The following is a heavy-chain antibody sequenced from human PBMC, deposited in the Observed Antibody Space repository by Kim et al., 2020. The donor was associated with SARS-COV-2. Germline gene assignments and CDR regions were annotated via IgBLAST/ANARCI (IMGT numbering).Heavy chain of an antibody. D-gene: IGHD4-4*01. V-gene: IGHV3-30*04. J-gene: IGHJ6*02. CDR3: ARDGEATVTPRTWSYYYGMDV. CDR1: GFTFSSYA. Sequence: GGSLRLSCAASGFTFSSYAMHWVRQAPGKGLEWVAVISYDGSNKYYADSVKGRFTISRDNSKNTLYLQMNSLRAEDTAVYYCARDGEATVTPRTWSYYYGMDVWGQGTTVTVSS. CDR2: ISYDGSNK.